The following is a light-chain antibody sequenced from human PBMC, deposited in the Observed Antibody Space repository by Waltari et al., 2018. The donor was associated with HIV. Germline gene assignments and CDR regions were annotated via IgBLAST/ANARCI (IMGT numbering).Light chain of an antibody. Sequence: SYDLTQPPSVSVSPGQTARITCFGEALSTDSPFRHQQKAGPAPLLVIHKDTERASGIPERFSGSTSGRLVTLTIDDVEPDDEADYYCQSAGGGGTYRFGGGTKLTVL. J-gene: IGLJ2*01. V-gene: IGLV3-25*03. CDR2: KDT. CDR3: QSAGGGGTYR. CDR1: ALSTDS.